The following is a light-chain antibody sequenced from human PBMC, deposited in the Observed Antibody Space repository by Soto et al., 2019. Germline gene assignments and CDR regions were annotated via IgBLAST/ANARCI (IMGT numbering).Light chain of an antibody. Sequence: EIVLTQSPVTLSLSPGEGATLSCRASQTVSSTFLAWYQQKPGQAPRLLIYGASFRATGIPDRFSGGGSGTDFTLTISSLGPEDFAVYYCQQYGSSKYTFGQGTRLEIK. V-gene: IGKV3-20*01. CDR3: QQYGSSKYT. J-gene: IGKJ2*01. CDR2: GAS. CDR1: QTVSSTF.